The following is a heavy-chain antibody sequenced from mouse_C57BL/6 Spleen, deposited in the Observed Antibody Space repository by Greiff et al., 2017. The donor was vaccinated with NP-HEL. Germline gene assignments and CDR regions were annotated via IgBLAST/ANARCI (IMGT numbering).Heavy chain of an antibody. Sequence: QVQLQQPGAELVMPGASVKLSCKASGYTFTSYWMHWVKQRPGQGLEWIGEIDPSDSYTNYNQKFKGKSTLTVDKSSSTAYMQLSSLTSEDSAVYYCARGYDGYYSTFFAYWGKGTLVTVSA. D-gene: IGHD2-3*01. CDR1: GYTFTSYW. CDR2: IDPSDSYT. J-gene: IGHJ3*01. V-gene: IGHV1-69*01. CDR3: ARGYDGYYSTFFAY.